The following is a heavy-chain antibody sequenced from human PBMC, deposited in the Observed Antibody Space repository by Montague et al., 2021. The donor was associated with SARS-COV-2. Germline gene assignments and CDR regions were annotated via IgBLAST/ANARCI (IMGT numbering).Heavy chain of an antibody. J-gene: IGHJ4*02. CDR2: VHYSGRP. CDR3: TRHVHMTWPEPSPGFDY. V-gene: IGHV4-39*01. CDR1: GDSISSGSYN. Sequence: SETLSLTCTVSGDSISSGSYNWGWIRQPPGKGLEWIGSVHYSGRPYYNPSLKSRVTICVDTSKNQLSLKLSSVTAADTAVYYCTRHVHMTWPEPSPGFDYWGQGTLATVSS. D-gene: IGHD2-21*01.